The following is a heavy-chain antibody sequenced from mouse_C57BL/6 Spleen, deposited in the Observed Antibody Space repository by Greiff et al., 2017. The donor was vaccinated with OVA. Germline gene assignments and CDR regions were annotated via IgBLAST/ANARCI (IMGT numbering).Heavy chain of an antibody. V-gene: IGHV1-55*01. CDR1: GYTFTSYW. CDR3: ARGDDYDRGTWFAY. D-gene: IGHD2-4*01. Sequence: QVQLQQPGAELVKPGASVKMSCKASGYTFTSYWITWVKQRPGQGLEWIGDIYPGSGSTTYNEKFKSKATLTVDTSSSTAYMQRSSLTSDDSAVYYCARGDDYDRGTWFAYWGQGTLVTVSA. J-gene: IGHJ3*01. CDR2: IYPGSGST.